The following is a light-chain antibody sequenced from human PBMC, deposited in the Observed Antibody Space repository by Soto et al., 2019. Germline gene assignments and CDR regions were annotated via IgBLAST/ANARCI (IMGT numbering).Light chain of an antibody. J-gene: IGLJ2*01. V-gene: IGLV2-11*01. CDR3: CSYAGSYTVV. CDR1: SSDVGGYNY. CDR2: DVS. Sequence: QSVLTQPRSVSGSPGQSVTISCTGTSSDVGGYNYVSWYQQHPLKAPKLMIYDVSKRPSGVPDRFSGSKSGNTASLTISGLQAEDGADYYCCSYAGSYTVVFGGGTKVTVL.